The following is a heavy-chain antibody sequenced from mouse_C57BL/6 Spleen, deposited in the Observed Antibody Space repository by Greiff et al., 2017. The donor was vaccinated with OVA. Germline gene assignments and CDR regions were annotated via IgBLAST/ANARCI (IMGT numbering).Heavy chain of an antibody. CDR1: GYTFTSYW. CDR3: ARDHEGAMDY. CDR2: IDPSDSYT. V-gene: IGHV1-69*01. Sequence: QVQLKQPGAELVMPGASVKLSCKASGYTFTSYWMHWVKQRPGQGLEWIGEIDPSDSYTNYNQKFKGKSTLTVDKSSSTAYMQLSSLTSEDSAVYYCARDHEGAMDYWGQGTSVTVSS. J-gene: IGHJ4*01.